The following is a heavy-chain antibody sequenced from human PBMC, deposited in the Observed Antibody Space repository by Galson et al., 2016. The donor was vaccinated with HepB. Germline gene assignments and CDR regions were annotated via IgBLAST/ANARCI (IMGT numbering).Heavy chain of an antibody. J-gene: IGHJ4*02. CDR3: ARDRGVHGYSSGWYD. V-gene: IGHV3-30*03. Sequence: SLRLSCAASGFTFSSYGMHWVRQAPGKGLEWVAVISYDGSNEYYTDTVKGRFTISRDNPRNTLYLEMNSLRAEDTAVYYCARDRGVHGYSSGWYDWGQGTLVTVSS. D-gene: IGHD6-19*01. CDR2: ISYDGSNE. CDR1: GFTFSSYG.